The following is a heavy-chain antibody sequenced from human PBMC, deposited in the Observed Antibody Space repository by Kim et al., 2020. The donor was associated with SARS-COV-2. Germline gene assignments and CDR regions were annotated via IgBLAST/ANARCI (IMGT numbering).Heavy chain of an antibody. CDR2: INHTGST. CDR1: GGSFSGYY. D-gene: IGHD2-15*01. V-gene: IGHV4-34*01. J-gene: IGHJ4*01. CDR3: ARVYCSGVRCSWCLDY. Sequence: SETLSLTCAVYGGSFSGYYWSWIRQPPGKGLEWIGEINHTGSTNYNPSLKSRVTISVDTSKNQFSLNLSSVTAADTAVYFCARVYCSGVRCSWCLDYWG.